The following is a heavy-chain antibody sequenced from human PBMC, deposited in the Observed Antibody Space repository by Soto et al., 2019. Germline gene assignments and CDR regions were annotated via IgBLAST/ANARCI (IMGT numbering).Heavy chain of an antibody. CDR1: GYTFTGYY. J-gene: IGHJ6*02. CDR3: ARIGYCSSTSCRTSYYYCYGMDV. D-gene: IGHD2-2*01. CDR2: INPNSGGT. V-gene: IGHV1-2*02. Sequence: ASVKVSCKASGYTFTGYYMHWVRQAPGQGLEWMGWINPNSGGTNYAQKFQGRVTMTRDTSISTAYMELSRLRSDDTAVYYCARIGYCSSTSCRTSYYYCYGMDVWG.